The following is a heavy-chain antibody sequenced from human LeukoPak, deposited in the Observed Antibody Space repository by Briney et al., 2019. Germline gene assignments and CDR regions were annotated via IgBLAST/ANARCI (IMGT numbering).Heavy chain of an antibody. V-gene: IGHV3-30*02. D-gene: IGHD3-10*01. CDR1: GFTFSSYS. Sequence: GGSLRLSCAASGFTFSSYSMNWVRQAPGKGLEWVAFIRYDGNDKFYAESVKGRFTISRDTSRNTLYLQMNSLRLEDTAVYYCAKDLMRDRWFGESWGQGTLVTVSS. CDR3: AKDLMRDRWFGES. CDR2: IRYDGNDK. J-gene: IGHJ5*02.